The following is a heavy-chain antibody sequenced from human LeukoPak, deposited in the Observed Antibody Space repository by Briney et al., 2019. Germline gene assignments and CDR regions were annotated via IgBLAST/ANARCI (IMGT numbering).Heavy chain of an antibody. J-gene: IGHJ4*02. CDR2: IHSTSSPI. Sequence: GGSLRLSCAASGFTFSSFSMTWVRQAPGKGLEWISYIHSTSSPIYYADFVKGRFTVSRDNAKNSLYLQMNSLTAEDTAVYYCGRGGSTGSWFNYWGQGTLVTVSS. CDR3: GRGGSTGSWFNY. CDR1: GFTFSSFS. D-gene: IGHD6-13*01. V-gene: IGHV3-48*01.